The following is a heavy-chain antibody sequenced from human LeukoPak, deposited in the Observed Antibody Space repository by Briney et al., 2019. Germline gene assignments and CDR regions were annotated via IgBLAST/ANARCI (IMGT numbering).Heavy chain of an antibody. CDR3: ARRHSSGWPYYFDY. CDR1: GGSIINYY. J-gene: IGHJ4*02. D-gene: IGHD6-19*01. V-gene: IGHV4-59*01. Sequence: SETLSLTCSVSGGSIINYYWSWIRQPPGKGLEWVGYINSSGGTNYTPSLKSRVTISVDTSKNQFSLQLSSVTAADTAVYYCARRHSSGWPYYFDYWGQGTLVTVSS. CDR2: INSSGGT.